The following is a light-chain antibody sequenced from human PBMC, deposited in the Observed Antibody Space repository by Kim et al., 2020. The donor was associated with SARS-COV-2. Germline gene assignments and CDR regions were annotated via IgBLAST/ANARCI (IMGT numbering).Light chain of an antibody. J-gene: IGLJ3*02. Sequence: QLVLTQPPSVSGAPGQRVTISCTGSGSNIGAGHDVNWYQQLLGTAPKLLISGNSNRPSGVPDRFSGSKSGTSASLAITGLQAEDEAHYYCQSYDSSLVAWVFGGGTQLTVL. CDR2: GNS. CDR1: GSNIGAGHD. V-gene: IGLV1-40*01. CDR3: QSYDSSLVAWV.